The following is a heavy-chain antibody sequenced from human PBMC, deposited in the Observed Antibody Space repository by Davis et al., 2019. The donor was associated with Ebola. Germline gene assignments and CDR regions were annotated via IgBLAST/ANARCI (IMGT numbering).Heavy chain of an antibody. D-gene: IGHD2-15*01. CDR1: GGSIRSYY. CDR2: IYYSGST. Sequence: SATLSLTCTVSGGSIRSYYWSWIRQPPGKGLEWIGYIYYSGSTNYNPSLKSRVTISVDTSKNQFSLKLNSVTAADTAVYYCARDSSLYCSGGSCAFDYWGQGTLVTVS. CDR3: ARDSSLYCSGGSCAFDY. V-gene: IGHV4-59*01. J-gene: IGHJ4*02.